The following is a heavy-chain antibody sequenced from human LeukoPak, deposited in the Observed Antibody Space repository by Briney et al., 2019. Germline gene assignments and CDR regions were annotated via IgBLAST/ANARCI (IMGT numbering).Heavy chain of an antibody. CDR1: GFTFSSYA. J-gene: IGHJ4*02. Sequence: PGGSLRLSCAASGFTFSSYAMSWVRQAPGKGLEWVSAISGSGGSTYYADSVKGRFTISRDNSKNTLYLQMNSLRAEGTAVYYCAKVPGIFGVVTADYWGQGTLVTVSS. CDR3: AKVPGIFGVVTADY. CDR2: ISGSGGST. V-gene: IGHV3-23*01. D-gene: IGHD3-3*01.